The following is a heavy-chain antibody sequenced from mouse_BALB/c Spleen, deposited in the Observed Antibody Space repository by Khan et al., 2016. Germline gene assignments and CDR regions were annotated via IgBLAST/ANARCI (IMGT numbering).Heavy chain of an antibody. CDR1: GYTFTDYE. V-gene: IGHV1-15*01. CDR3: TRYDYYEEDAMDC. Sequence: QVQLKESGAELVRPGASVTLSCKASGYTFTDYEMHWVKQTPVHGLEWIGAIDPETGGTAYNQKFKGKATLTADKSSSTAYMELRSLTSEDSAVYYFTRYDYYEEDAMDCWSQGTSVTVSS. D-gene: IGHD1-1*01. CDR2: IDPETGGT. J-gene: IGHJ4*01.